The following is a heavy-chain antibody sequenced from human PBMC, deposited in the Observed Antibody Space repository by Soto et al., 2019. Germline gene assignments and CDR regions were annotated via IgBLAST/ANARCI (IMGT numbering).Heavy chain of an antibody. CDR3: AREPATAKPEGVDF. CDR2: INPNSGGT. V-gene: IGHV1-2*02. D-gene: IGHD1-1*01. CDR1: GYTFSDYY. Sequence: ASVKVSCKASGYTFSDYYIHWVRQAPGQGLEWMGWINPNSGGTKHAPQFQGRVTMTRDTSITTAYMELSRLSSGDTAEYYCAREPATAKPEGVDFWGQGTLVTVSS. J-gene: IGHJ4*02.